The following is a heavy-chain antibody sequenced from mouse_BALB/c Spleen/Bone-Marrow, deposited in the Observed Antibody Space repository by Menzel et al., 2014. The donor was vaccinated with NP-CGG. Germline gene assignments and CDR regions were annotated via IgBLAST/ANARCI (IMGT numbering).Heavy chain of an antibody. CDR2: IYPGDGST. CDR3: XXXXXTXXXGFAY. Sequence: ESGPELVKPGALVKISCKASGYTFTSYDINWVKQRPGQGLEWIGWIYPGDGSTKYNEKFKGKATLTADKSSSTAYMQLSSLTSENSAVXXXXXXXXTXXXGFAYWGXGTLVTVSA. CDR1: GYTFTSYD. J-gene: IGHJ3*01. V-gene: IGHV1S33*01.